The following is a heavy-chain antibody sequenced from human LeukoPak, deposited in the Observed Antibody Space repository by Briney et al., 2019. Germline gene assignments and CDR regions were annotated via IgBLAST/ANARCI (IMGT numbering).Heavy chain of an antibody. CDR3: AKAPVTTCRGAYCYPFDY. V-gene: IGHV3-21*01. CDR1: GFTFSTYS. J-gene: IGHJ4*02. Sequence: GGSLRLSCAASGFTFSTYSMNWVRQAPGKGLEWVSSISSSSSYIYYADSVKGRFTISRDNAKNSLYLQMNSLRAEDTAVYYCAKAPVTTCRGAYCYPFDYWGQGTLVTVSS. CDR2: ISSSSSYI. D-gene: IGHD2-21*01.